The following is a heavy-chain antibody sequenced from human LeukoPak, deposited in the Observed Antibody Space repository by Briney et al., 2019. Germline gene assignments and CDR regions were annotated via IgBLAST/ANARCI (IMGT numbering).Heavy chain of an antibody. Sequence: ASVKVSCKVSGHSLNEISMYWVRQAPGKGLEWMGLFDPEDGETIYAQRFKGRLTLTGDTSTDTVYMDLSSLTPEDTAVYYCATGATIPAGFDFWGQGTLVTVSS. CDR2: FDPEDGET. V-gene: IGHV1-24*01. D-gene: IGHD5-24*01. CDR3: ATGATIPAGFDF. CDR1: GHSLNEIS. J-gene: IGHJ4*02.